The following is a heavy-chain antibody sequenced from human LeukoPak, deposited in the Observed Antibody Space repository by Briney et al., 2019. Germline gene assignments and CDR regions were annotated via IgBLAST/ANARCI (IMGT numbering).Heavy chain of an antibody. D-gene: IGHD3-10*01. CDR1: GFTFSSYS. J-gene: IGHJ4*02. Sequence: GGSLRLSCAASGFTFSSYSMSWVRQAPGKGLEWVSAISGSGGSTYYADSVKGRFTISRDNSKYTLYLQINSLRAEDTAVYYCAKDRLHYYGSGSYYNSAFDYWGQGTLVTVSS. CDR2: ISGSGGST. CDR3: AKDRLHYYGSGSYYNSAFDY. V-gene: IGHV3-23*01.